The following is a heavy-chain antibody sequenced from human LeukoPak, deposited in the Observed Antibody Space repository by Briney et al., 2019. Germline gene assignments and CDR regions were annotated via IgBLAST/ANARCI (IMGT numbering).Heavy chain of an antibody. D-gene: IGHD3/OR15-3a*01. CDR3: ARRPVWTGYFTGFFDY. V-gene: IGHV3-23*01. Sequence: PGGSLRLSCAASGFTFSSYSMNWVRQAPGKGLEWVTAISRRGDRTYYADSLQGRFSIARDNSNNTVSLQMNSLTTEDTAVYYCARRPVWTGYFTGFFDYWGPGTVVTVSS. J-gene: IGHJ4*02. CDR1: GFTFSSYS. CDR2: ISRRGDRT.